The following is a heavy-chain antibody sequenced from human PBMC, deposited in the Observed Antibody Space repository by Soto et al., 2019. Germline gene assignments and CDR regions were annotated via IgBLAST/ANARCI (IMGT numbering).Heavy chain of an antibody. Sequence: GGSLRLSCAASGFTFSDYYMSWIRQAPGKGLEWVSFISNSSSYTNYADSVKGRFTISRDNAKNSLYLQMNSLRAEDTAVYYCARGRRSRTTCNDAFDIWGHGTMVTVSS. CDR2: ISNSSSYT. J-gene: IGHJ3*02. D-gene: IGHD2-2*01. CDR3: ARGRRSRTTCNDAFDI. V-gene: IGHV3-11*06. CDR1: GFTFSDYY.